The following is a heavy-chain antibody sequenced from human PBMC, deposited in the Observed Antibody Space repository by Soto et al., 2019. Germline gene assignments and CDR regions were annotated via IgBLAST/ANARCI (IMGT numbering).Heavy chain of an antibody. V-gene: IGHV4-59*01. CDR2: IYYSGST. J-gene: IGHJ4*02. Sequence: SETLSLTCTVSGGSISSYYWSWIRQPPGKGLEWIGYIYYSGSTNYNPSLKSRVTISVDTSKNQFSLKLSSVTAADTAVYYCARDPGSSGYYFSFDYWGQGTLVTVSS. CDR3: ARDPGSSGYYFSFDY. CDR1: GGSISSYY. D-gene: IGHD3-22*01.